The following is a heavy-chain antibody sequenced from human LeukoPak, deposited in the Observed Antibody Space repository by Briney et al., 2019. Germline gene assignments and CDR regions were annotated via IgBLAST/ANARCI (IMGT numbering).Heavy chain of an antibody. Sequence: SGTLSLTCAVSGGSISSSNWWSWVRQPPGKGLEWIGEIYHSGSTNYNPSLKSRVTISVDKSENQFSLKLSSVTAADTAVYYCARAQPTGDGMDVWGQGTTVTVSS. CDR1: GGSISSSNW. D-gene: IGHD4-11*01. CDR3: ARAQPTGDGMDV. J-gene: IGHJ6*02. CDR2: IYHSGST. V-gene: IGHV4-4*02.